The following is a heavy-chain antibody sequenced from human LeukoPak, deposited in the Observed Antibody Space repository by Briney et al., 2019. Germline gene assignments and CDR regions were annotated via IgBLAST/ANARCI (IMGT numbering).Heavy chain of an antibody. D-gene: IGHD1-26*01. V-gene: IGHV4-34*01. Sequence: NPSETLSLTCTVYGGSFSGYYWSWIRQPPGKGLEWIGEINHSGSANYNPSFKSRVTIFVGKSTKLFSLRLVTLLAADTAIYYCARLRVGALDNWGQGALVTVSS. CDR3: ARLRVGALDN. CDR2: INHSGSA. CDR1: GGSFSGYY. J-gene: IGHJ4*02.